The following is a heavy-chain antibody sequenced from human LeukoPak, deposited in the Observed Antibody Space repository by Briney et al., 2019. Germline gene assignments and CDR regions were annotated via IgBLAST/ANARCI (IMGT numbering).Heavy chain of an antibody. J-gene: IGHJ4*02. Sequence: GGSLRLSCAASGITFSSYTMTWVRQAPGKGLECVSSISSSSGHIYYADSVKGRFTISRDNAKNSLYLQMNSLRAEDTAVYYCATELREGYWGQGTLVTVSS. D-gene: IGHD1-26*01. V-gene: IGHV3-21*01. CDR2: ISSSSGHI. CDR1: GITFSSYT. CDR3: ATELREGY.